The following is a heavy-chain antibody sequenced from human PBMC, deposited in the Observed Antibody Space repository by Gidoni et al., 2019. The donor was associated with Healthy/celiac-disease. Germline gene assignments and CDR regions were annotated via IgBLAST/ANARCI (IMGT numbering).Heavy chain of an antibody. CDR3: ATRKRLDYSNYRPPFGY. J-gene: IGHJ4*02. V-gene: IGHV4-34*01. CDR1: AGSFSGYY. Sequence: QVQLQQWGAGLLKPSETLSLTCAVYAGSFSGYYWSWIRQPPGKGLEWIGEINHSGSTNYNPSLKSRVTISVDTSKNQFSLKLSSVTAADTAVYYCATRKRLDYSNYRPPFGYWGQGTLVTVSS. CDR2: INHSGST. D-gene: IGHD4-4*01.